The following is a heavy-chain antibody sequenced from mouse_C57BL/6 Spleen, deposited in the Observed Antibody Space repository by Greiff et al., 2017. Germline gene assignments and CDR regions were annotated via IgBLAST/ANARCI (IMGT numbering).Heavy chain of an antibody. J-gene: IGHJ4*01. V-gene: IGHV5-4*01. CDR1: GFTFSSYA. D-gene: IGHD1-1*01. CDR2: ISDGGSYT. Sequence: EVKLMESGGGLVKPGGSLKLSCAASGFTFSSYAMSWVRQTPAKRLEWVATISDGGSYTYYPDNVKGRFTSSRDNAKKNLYLQMSHLKSEDTAMYYCARDSYYYGSSYYYAMDYWGQGTSVTVSS. CDR3: ARDSYYYGSSYYYAMDY.